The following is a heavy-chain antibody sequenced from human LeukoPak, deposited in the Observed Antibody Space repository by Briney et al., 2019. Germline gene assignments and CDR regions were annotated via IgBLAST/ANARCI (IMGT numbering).Heavy chain of an antibody. V-gene: IGHV4-38-2*02. CDR3: ARESGSYT. CDR1: GYSISSGYY. CDR2: IYHSGST. J-gene: IGHJ5*02. D-gene: IGHD1-26*01. Sequence: SETLSLTCAVSGYSISSGYYWGWIRQPPGKGLEWIGSIYHSGSTYYNPSLKSRVTISVDTSKNQFSLKLSSVTAADTAVYYCARESGSYTWGQGTLVTVSS.